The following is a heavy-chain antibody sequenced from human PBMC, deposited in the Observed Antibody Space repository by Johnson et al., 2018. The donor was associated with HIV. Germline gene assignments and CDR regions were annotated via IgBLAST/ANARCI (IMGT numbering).Heavy chain of an antibody. CDR3: AGYSSSWYDAFDI. Sequence: VQLVESGGRLVQPGGSLRLSCAASGFSFSSYGMNWVRQAPGKGLEWVSGISGSGGSTYYADSVTGRFTISRDNAKNSLYLQMNSLRAGDTALYYCAGYSSSWYDAFDIWGQGTMVTVSS. D-gene: IGHD6-13*01. V-gene: IGHV3-23*04. J-gene: IGHJ3*02. CDR2: ISGSGGST. CDR1: GFSFSSYG.